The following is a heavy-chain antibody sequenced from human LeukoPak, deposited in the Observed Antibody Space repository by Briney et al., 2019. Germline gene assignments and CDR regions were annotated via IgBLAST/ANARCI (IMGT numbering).Heavy chain of an antibody. J-gene: IGHJ4*02. CDR1: GFTFSSYN. Sequence: PGESLTLSCAASGFTFSSYNWNCLRQAPGKELEWWSSISSSSSYIYYADSVKSRFTISRDNSKNTLYLHMNSLRDEDTALYFCALWSRYFDYWGKGTLVTVSS. D-gene: IGHD3-10*01. V-gene: IGHV3-21*04. CDR3: ALWSRYFDY. CDR2: ISSSSSYI.